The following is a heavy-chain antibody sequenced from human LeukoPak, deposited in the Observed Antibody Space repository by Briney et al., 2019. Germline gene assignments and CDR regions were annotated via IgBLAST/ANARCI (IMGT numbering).Heavy chain of an antibody. CDR2: ISFDGNNK. Sequence: GGSLRLSCAASGFTFSSYTMHWVRQAPGKGLEWVAVISFDGNNKYFADSVKGRFTISRDNSKNTLYLQMNSLRAEDTAVYYCARSGSETQNWFDPWGQGTLVTVSS. V-gene: IGHV3-30*04. J-gene: IGHJ5*02. CDR1: GFTFSSYT. CDR3: ARSGSETQNWFDP. D-gene: IGHD6-25*01.